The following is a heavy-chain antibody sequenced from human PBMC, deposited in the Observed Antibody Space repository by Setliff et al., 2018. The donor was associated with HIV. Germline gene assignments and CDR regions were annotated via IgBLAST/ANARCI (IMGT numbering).Heavy chain of an antibody. D-gene: IGHD6-13*01. CDR3: AKEARGIPTTGTGY. CDR1: GGSISSSSYY. V-gene: IGHV4-39*02. CDR2: IYYTGST. Sequence: SETLSLTCTVSGGSISSSSYYWGWIRQPPGKGLEWIGTIYYTGSTYYNPSLKSRVTVSVDTSKNQFSLKLSSVTAADTAVYYCAKEARGIPTTGTGYWGQGALVTVSS. J-gene: IGHJ4*02.